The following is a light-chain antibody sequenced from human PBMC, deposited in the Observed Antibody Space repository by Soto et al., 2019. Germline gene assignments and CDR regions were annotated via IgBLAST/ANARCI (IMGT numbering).Light chain of an antibody. V-gene: IGLV2-23*01. J-gene: IGLJ1*01. Sequence: QSALAQPASVSGSPGQSITISCTGTSSDVGSYNLVSWYQQHPGKAPKLMIYEGSKRPSGVSNRFSGSKSGNTASLTISGLRAEDEADYYCCSYAGSSTYVFGTGPKVTVL. CDR3: CSYAGSSTYV. CDR2: EGS. CDR1: SSDVGSYNL.